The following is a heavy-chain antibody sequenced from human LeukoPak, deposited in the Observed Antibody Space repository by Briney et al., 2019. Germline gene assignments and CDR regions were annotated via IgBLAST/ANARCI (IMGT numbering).Heavy chain of an antibody. D-gene: IGHD4-17*01. CDR3: ARDQYGDYALDY. J-gene: IGHJ4*02. CDR1: GFTFSSYS. V-gene: IGHV3-21*01. Sequence: GGSLRLSCAVSGFTFSSYSMNWVRQAPGKGLEWVSSISSISYIYYADSVKGRFTISRDTAKNSLYLQLNSLRAEDTAVYYCARDQYGDYALDYWGQGTLVTVSS. CDR2: ISSISYI.